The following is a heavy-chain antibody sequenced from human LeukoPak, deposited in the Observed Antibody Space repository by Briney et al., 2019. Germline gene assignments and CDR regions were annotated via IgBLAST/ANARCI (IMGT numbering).Heavy chain of an antibody. D-gene: IGHD5-24*01. V-gene: IGHV3-30*02. CDR3: AREPQFNYYYYMDV. Sequence: GGSLRLSCAASGFTFSSYGMHWVRQAPGKGLEWVAFIRYDGSNKYYADSVKGRFTISRDNSKNTLYLQMNSLRAEDTAVYYCAREPQFNYYYYMDVWGKGTTVTVS. CDR1: GFTFSSYG. J-gene: IGHJ6*03. CDR2: IRYDGSNK.